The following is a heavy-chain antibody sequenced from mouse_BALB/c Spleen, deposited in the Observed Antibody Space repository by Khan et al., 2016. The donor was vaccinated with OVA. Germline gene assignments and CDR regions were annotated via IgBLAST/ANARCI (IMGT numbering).Heavy chain of an antibody. D-gene: IGHD1-2*01. Sequence: EVTLEESGPGLVKPSQSLSLTCTVTGYSITSGYGWNWIRQFPGNKLEWMGYISYSGSTTYNPSLKSRIHITRDTSKNQFFLQVTSGTTEHTATYYRARTARLKNGGKGTTLTASS. CDR2: ISYSGST. V-gene: IGHV3-2*02. CDR1: GYSITSGYG. CDR3: ARTARLKN. J-gene: IGHJ2*01.